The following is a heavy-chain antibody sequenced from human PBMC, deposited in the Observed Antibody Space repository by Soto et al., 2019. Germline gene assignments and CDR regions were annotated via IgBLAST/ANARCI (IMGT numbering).Heavy chain of an antibody. CDR2: IKAGNGNT. Sequence: GASVKVSCKASGYTFTSYDINWVRQATGQGLEWMGWIKAGNGNTKYSQKFQGRVTITRDTSASTAYMELSSLRSEDTAVYYCARGPPYDSSSWYRPPASNWFDPWGQGTLVTVSS. CDR1: GYTFTSYD. V-gene: IGHV1-3*01. CDR3: ARGPPYDSSSWYRPPASNWFDP. J-gene: IGHJ5*02. D-gene: IGHD6-13*01.